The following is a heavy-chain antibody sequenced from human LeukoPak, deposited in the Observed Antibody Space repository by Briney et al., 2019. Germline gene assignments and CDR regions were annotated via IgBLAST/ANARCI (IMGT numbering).Heavy chain of an antibody. CDR2: IYTSGST. CDR1: AGSFSSYY. V-gene: IGHV4-4*07. CDR3: ARDLYFDY. Sequence: PSETLSLTCTVSAGSFSSYYGRWVRQPAGKGLEWIGRIYTSGSTNYNPSLKSRGTMSVDTSKKQFSLKLRSVTVADTAVYYCARDLYFDYWRQGTLVTVSS. J-gene: IGHJ4*02.